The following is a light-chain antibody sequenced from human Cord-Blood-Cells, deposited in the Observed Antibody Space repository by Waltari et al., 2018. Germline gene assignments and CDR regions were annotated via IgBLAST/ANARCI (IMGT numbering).Light chain of an antibody. CDR2: EVS. V-gene: IGLV2-23*02. CDR3: CSYAGSSTLG. Sequence: QSALTQPASVSGSPGQSITISCTGTSSDFGSYNLVSWYQQHPGKAPKLMIYEVSKRPSGVSNRFSGSKSGNTASLTISGLQAEDEADYYCCSYAGSSTLGFGTGTKVTVL. J-gene: IGLJ1*01. CDR1: SSDFGSYNL.